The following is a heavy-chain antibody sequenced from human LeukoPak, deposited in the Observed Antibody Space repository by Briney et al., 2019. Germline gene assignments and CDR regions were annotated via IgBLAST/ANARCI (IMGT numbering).Heavy chain of an antibody. CDR2: ISSSGSTI. V-gene: IGHV3-48*03. Sequence: PGGSLRLSCAASGFTFSSYEMNWVRQAPGKGLEWVSYISSSGSTIYYADSVKGRFTISRDNTKNSLFLQMNSLRPEDMALYFCAKDRTPHPYHAFDLWGQGTMVTVSS. CDR3: AKDRTPHPYHAFDL. D-gene: IGHD1-14*01. CDR1: GFTFSSYE. J-gene: IGHJ3*01.